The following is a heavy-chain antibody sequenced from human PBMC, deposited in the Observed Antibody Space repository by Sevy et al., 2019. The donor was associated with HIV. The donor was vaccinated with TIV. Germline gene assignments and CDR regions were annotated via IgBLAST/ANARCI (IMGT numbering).Heavy chain of an antibody. CDR1: GFTFSNYA. D-gene: IGHD2-2*01. CDR3: AKVDVVVPVADYGLDV. CDR2: ISRSGGST. J-gene: IGHJ6*02. Sequence: GGSLRLSCAASGFTFSNYAMTWVRQAPGKGLEWVSSISRSGGSTDYADSVKGRFTISRDNSKNTLYVQMNSLRAEDTALDYCAKVDVVVPVADYGLDVWGQGTTVTVSS. V-gene: IGHV3-23*01.